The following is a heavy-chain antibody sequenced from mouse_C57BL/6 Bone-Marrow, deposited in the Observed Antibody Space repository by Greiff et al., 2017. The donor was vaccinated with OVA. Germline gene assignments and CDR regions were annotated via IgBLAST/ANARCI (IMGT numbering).Heavy chain of an antibody. CDR3: TEVVYYDYTLYYAMDY. Sequence: EVKVEESGGGLVQPGGSMKLSCVASGFTFSNYWMNWVRQSPEKGLEWVAQIRLKSDNYAKHYAEYVKGRFTISRDDSKSSVYLQMNNLRAEDTGIYYCTEVVYYDYTLYYAMDYWGQGTSVTVSS. CDR1: GFTFSNYW. CDR2: IRLKSDNYAK. D-gene: IGHD2-4*01. V-gene: IGHV6-3*01. J-gene: IGHJ4*01.